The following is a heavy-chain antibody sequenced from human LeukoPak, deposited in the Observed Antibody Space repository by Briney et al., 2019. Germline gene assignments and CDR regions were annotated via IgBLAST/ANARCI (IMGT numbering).Heavy chain of an antibody. D-gene: IGHD3-10*01. J-gene: IGHJ4*02. Sequence: SETLSLTCTVSGGSISSGDYYWSWIRQPPGKGLEWIGYIYYSGSTYYNPSLKSRVTISVDTSKNQFSLKLSSVTAADTAVYYCARGLGGSGSYLGDWGQGTLVTVSS. CDR1: GGSISSGDYY. CDR3: ARGLGGSGSYLGD. V-gene: IGHV4-30-4*08. CDR2: IYYSGST.